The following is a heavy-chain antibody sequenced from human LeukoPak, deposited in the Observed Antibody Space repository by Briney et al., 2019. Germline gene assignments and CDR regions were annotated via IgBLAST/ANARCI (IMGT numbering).Heavy chain of an antibody. CDR2: INQAGSEK. Sequence: GGSLRLSCAASGFTFSRFWMSWVRQAPGKGLEWVANINQAGSEKYYVDSVKGRFTISRDNAKNSLYLLMTRLRAEDTAVYYCASASPAADYWGQGTPVTVSS. D-gene: IGHD2-2*01. CDR3: ASASPAADY. V-gene: IGHV3-7*01. J-gene: IGHJ4*02. CDR1: GFTFSRFW.